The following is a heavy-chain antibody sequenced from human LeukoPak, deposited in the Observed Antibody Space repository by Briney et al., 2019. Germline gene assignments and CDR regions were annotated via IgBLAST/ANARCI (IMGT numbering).Heavy chain of an antibody. V-gene: IGHV3-23*03. CDR3: ARERGGDFTILDY. CDR1: GFTFSDYA. Sequence: PGGSLRLSCAASGFTFSDYAMTWVRQAPGKGLEWVSSINNHGSATYCADSVKGRFTISRDNSRNTLHLQMNSLRAEDTAVYYCARERGGDFTILDYWGQGTLVTVSS. D-gene: IGHD2-21*02. J-gene: IGHJ4*02. CDR2: INNHGSAT.